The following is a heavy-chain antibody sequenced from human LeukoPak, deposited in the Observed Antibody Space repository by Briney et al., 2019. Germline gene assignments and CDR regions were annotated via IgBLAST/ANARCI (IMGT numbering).Heavy chain of an antibody. Sequence: PSETLSLTCTVSGGSISSYYWSWIRRPPGKGLEWIGYIYYSGSTNYNPSLKSRVTISVDTSKNQFSLKPSSVTAADTAVYYCAREYSSRIINSIWFDPWGQGTLVTVSS. CDR1: GGSISSYY. D-gene: IGHD6-13*01. J-gene: IGHJ5*02. V-gene: IGHV4-59*01. CDR2: IYYSGST. CDR3: AREYSSRIINSIWFDP.